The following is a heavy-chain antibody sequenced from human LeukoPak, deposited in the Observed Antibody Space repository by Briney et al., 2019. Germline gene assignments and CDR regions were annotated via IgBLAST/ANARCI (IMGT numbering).Heavy chain of an antibody. CDR1: GGSISSGGYY. V-gene: IGHV4-31*03. CDR3: ARLNYGDYVSWFDP. Sequence: PSETLSLTCTVSGGSISSGGYYWSWIRQHPGKGLEWIGYIYYSGSTYCNPSLKSRVTISVDTSKNQFSLKLSSVTAADTAVYYCARLNYGDYVSWFDPWGQGALVTVSS. D-gene: IGHD4-17*01. J-gene: IGHJ5*02. CDR2: IYYSGST.